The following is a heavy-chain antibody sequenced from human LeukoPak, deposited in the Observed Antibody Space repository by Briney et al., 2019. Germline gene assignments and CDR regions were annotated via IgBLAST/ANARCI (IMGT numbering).Heavy chain of an antibody. D-gene: IGHD6-6*01. J-gene: IGHJ4*02. CDR2: IRYDGSNK. Sequence: GGSLRLSCAASGFTFSSYGIHWVRQAPGKGLEGVAFIRYDGSNKYYADSVKGRFTISRDNSKNTLYLQMNSLRAEDTAVYYCAKDHSSSCDFDYWGQGTLVTVSS. CDR3: AKDHSSSCDFDY. CDR1: GFTFSSYG. V-gene: IGHV3-30*02.